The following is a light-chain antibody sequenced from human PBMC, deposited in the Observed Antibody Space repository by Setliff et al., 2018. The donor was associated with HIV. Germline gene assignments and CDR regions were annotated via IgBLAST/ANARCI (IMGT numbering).Light chain of an antibody. CDR1: SSDVGGYNY. Sequence: QSALTQPASVSGSPGQSITISCTGTSSDVGGYNYVTWYQQHPGKAPKVMIYDVSNRPSGVSNRFSGSKSGNTASLTISGLQAEDEADYYCSSYTGGSTYVFGTGTKVTVL. CDR3: SSYTGGSTYV. J-gene: IGLJ1*01. CDR2: DVS. V-gene: IGLV2-14*03.